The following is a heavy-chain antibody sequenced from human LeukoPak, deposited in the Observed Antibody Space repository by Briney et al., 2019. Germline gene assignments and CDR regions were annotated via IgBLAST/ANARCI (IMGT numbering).Heavy chain of an antibody. CDR1: GFTFSTYG. V-gene: IGHV3-30*02. CDR2: IRYDGRNK. D-gene: IGHD4-17*01. J-gene: IGHJ4*02. CDR3: AKDQATVTTYFDY. Sequence: GGSLRLSCAASGFTFSTYGMHWVRQAPGKGLEWVAFIRYDGRNKYYADSVKGRFTISRDNSKNTLCLQMNSLRAEDTAVYYCAKDQATVTTYFDYWGQGTLVTVSS.